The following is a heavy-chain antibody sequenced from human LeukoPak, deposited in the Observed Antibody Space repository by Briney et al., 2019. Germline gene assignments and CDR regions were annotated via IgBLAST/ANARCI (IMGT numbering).Heavy chain of an antibody. J-gene: IGHJ4*02. CDR2: IYHSGST. CDR3: ARHGRWVGPAGY. Sequence: SETLSLTCTVSGGSISNYYWSWIRQPPGEGLEWIGYIYHSGSTNYNPSLKSRVTISVDTSKNQFSLKLSSVTAADTAVYYCARHGRWVGPAGYWGQGTLVTVSS. V-gene: IGHV4-59*08. CDR1: GGSISNYY. D-gene: IGHD4-23*01.